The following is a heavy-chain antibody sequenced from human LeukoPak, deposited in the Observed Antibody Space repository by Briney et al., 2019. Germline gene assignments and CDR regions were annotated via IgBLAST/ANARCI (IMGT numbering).Heavy chain of an antibody. Sequence: PGGSLRLSCAASGFTFSSYSMNWVRQAPGKGLEWVSYISSSSSTIYYADSVKGRFTISRDNAKNSLYLQMNSLRDEDTAVYYCARDVYDYVWGSYRDRGNWYFDLWGRGTLVTVSS. CDR1: GFTFSSYS. V-gene: IGHV3-48*02. CDR2: ISSSSSTI. D-gene: IGHD3-16*02. J-gene: IGHJ2*01. CDR3: ARDVYDYVWGSYRDRGNWYFDL.